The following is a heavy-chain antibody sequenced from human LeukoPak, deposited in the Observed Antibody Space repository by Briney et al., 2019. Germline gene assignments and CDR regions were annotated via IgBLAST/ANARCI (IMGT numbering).Heavy chain of an antibody. CDR2: IWKDGSKA. V-gene: IGHV3-33*01. Sequence: SGGSLRLSCEMSPFIFTGFAVHWVRQAPGEGLEWVAVIWKDGSKAFYGDAVRGRLTLARDNSKSTVFLEMNSLRAGDTAVYYCGRGNKSFDRWGQGTLVIVS. D-gene: IGHD1/OR15-1a*01. CDR3: GRGNKSFDR. J-gene: IGHJ1*01. CDR1: PFIFTGFA.